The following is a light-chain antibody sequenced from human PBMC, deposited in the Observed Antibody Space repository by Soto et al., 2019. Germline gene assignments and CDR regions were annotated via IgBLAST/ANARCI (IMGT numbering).Light chain of an antibody. J-gene: IGKJ1*01. CDR1: QSVSSN. Sequence: EIVMAQSPATLSVSPGERATLSCRASQSVSSNLAWYQQKPGQAPRLLIYGASTRATDVPARFSGSGSGTEFSLTISSLQSEDFAVYYCQQYNNWLETFGQGTKVEIK. CDR2: GAS. V-gene: IGKV3-15*01. CDR3: QQYNNWLET.